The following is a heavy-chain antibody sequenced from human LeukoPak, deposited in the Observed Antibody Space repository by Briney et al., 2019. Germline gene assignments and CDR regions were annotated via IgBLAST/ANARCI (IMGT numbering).Heavy chain of an antibody. CDR2: INPNSGGT. Sequence: ASVKVSCKASGYTFTGYYIYWVRQAPGQGLEWMGWINPNSGGTNYAQKFQGRVTMTREMSISTAYMELSRLRSDDTAVYYCARVGGSGSRSWFDPWGQGTLVTVSS. V-gene: IGHV1-2*02. CDR3: ARVGGSGSRSWFDP. J-gene: IGHJ5*02. D-gene: IGHD3-10*01. CDR1: GYTFTGYY.